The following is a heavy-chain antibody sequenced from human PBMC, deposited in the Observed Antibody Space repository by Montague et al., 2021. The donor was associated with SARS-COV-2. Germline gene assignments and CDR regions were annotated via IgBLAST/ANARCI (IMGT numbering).Heavy chain of an antibody. D-gene: IGHD3-22*01. V-gene: IGHV4-39*01. CDR2: IYYSAST. Sequence: SETLSLTCTVSGVSISSSSYYWVWIRQPPGQGLVWIGCIYYSASTYYNPSLQSRVTISVDTSKNQFSLKLISVTAADTALYYSARFPTSYYYDSKAAPATPDAFDIWGQGTMVTVSS. CDR1: GVSISSSSYY. CDR3: ARFPTSYYYDSKAAPATPDAFDI. J-gene: IGHJ3*02.